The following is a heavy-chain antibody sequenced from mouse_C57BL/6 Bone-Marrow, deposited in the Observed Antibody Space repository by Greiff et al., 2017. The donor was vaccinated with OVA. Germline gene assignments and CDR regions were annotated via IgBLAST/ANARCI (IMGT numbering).Heavy chain of an antibody. J-gene: IGHJ2*01. V-gene: IGHV1-54*01. CDR3: ARGGNYPDY. CDR1: GYAFTNYL. CDR2: INPGSGGT. Sequence: QVQLKESGAELVRPGTSVKVSCKASGYAFTNYLIEWVKQRPGQGLEWIGVINPGSGGTNYNEKFKGKATLTADKSSSTAYMQLSSLTSEDSAVYFYARGGNYPDYWGQGTTLTVSS.